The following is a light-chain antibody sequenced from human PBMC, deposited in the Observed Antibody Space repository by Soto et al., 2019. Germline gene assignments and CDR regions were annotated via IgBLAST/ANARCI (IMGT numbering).Light chain of an antibody. Sequence: IVLTQSRGTLSLSPGERATLSCRASQSVSSSYLAWYQQKPGQAPRLLIYGASSRATGIPDRFSGSGSGTDFTLTISRLEPEDFAVYYCQQYGSSLFTFGQGTRLEIK. J-gene: IGKJ5*01. V-gene: IGKV3-20*01. CDR1: QSVSSSY. CDR3: QQYGSSLFT. CDR2: GAS.